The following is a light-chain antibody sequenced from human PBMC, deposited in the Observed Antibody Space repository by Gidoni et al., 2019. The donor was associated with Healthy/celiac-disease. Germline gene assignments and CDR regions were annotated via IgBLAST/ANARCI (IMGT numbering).Light chain of an antibody. J-gene: IGKJ2*01. CDR1: QSISSR. CDR3: QQYNSYPYT. CDR2: KAS. Sequence: DIQMTQSPSTLSASVGDRVTITCRASQSISSRLAWYQQQPGKAPKLLSYKASTLESGVPSRFSGSGSGTEFTLTISSLQPDDFATYYCQQYNSYPYTFGQGTKLEIK. V-gene: IGKV1-5*03.